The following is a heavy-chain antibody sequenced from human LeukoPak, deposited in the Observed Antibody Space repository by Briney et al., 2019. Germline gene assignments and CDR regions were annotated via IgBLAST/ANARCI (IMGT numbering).Heavy chain of an antibody. Sequence: PSETLSLTCTVSGGSIRTDVSYWAWIRQPPGKGLEWIGSIYIDGITHYNSSLQSRVTLSIDTSKNHFSLRLPSVTAADTAVFYCARLFTRAWEYRYGMDVWGQGTAVTVSS. V-gene: IGHV4-39*02. CDR3: ARLFTRAWEYRYGMDV. J-gene: IGHJ6*02. CDR2: IYIDGIT. D-gene: IGHD1-26*01. CDR1: GGSIRTDVSY.